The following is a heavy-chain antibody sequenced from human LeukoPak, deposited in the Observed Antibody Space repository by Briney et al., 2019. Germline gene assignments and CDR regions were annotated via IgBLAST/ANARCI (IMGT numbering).Heavy chain of an antibody. D-gene: IGHD2-8*02. V-gene: IGHV3-21*01. Sequence: GSLRLPCSASGITFHSQSMKWGRPAPGEGLEWVSSISSSSSYIYYADSVKGRFTISRDNAKNSLYLQMNSLRAEDTAVYYCARDLVASDFDYWGQGTLVTVSS. CDR3: ARDLVASDFDY. CDR1: GITFHSQS. J-gene: IGHJ4*02. CDR2: ISSSSSYI.